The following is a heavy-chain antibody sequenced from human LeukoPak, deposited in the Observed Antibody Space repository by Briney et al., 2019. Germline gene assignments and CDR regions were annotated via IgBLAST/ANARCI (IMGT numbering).Heavy chain of an antibody. D-gene: IGHD1-26*01. CDR1: GFTFNTYS. V-gene: IGHV3-23*01. CDR3: ARRQDSGRYSVFDY. J-gene: IGHJ4*02. CDR2: ISGNGNMT. Sequence: GGSLRLSCAASGFTFNTYSINWVRQAPGNGLEWVSSISGNGNMTYYADSVKGRFTISRDNSKNTLYLQMNSLRVEDTAVYYSARRQDSGRYSVFDYWGQGILVTVSS.